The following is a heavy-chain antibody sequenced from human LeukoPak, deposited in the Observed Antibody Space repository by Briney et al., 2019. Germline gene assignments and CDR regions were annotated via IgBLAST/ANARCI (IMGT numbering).Heavy chain of an antibody. J-gene: IGHJ4*02. CDR1: GFTFSNYW. CDR3: VRARYRADSYYFDY. CDR2: VKQDESEK. D-gene: IGHD5-18*01. Sequence: GGSLRLSCAASGFTFSNYWMSWVRQAPGKGLEWVASVKQDESEKYYVDSVKGRFTISRDKAKNSLYLQMNSLRAEDTAVYYCVRARYRADSYYFDYWGQGTLVTVSS. V-gene: IGHV3-7*03.